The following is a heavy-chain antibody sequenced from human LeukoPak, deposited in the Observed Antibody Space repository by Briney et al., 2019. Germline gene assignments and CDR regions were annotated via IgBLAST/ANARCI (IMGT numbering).Heavy chain of an antibody. D-gene: IGHD4-17*01. CDR1: GYTFTGYY. J-gene: IGHJ4*02. CDR2: INPNSGDA. Sequence: ASVKVSCKASGYTFTGYYMHWVRQAPGQGLEWMGRINPNSGDANFAQKFQGRVTMTRDTSLSTAYMELSRLRSDDTAVYYCANLMTTVTAGPFDYWGQGTLVTVSS. V-gene: IGHV1-2*06. CDR3: ANLMTTVTAGPFDY.